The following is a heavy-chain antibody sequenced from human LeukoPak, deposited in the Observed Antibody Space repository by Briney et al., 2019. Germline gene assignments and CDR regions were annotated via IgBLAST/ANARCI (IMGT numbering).Heavy chain of an antibody. V-gene: IGHV1-2*02. CDR1: GYTFTGYY. CDR3: ARDFTGLRPPSYYFDY. CDR2: INPNGADT. D-gene: IGHD2-15*01. J-gene: IGHJ4*02. Sequence: GASVKVSCKASGYTFTGYYMHWVRQAPGQRLEWMGWINPNGADTNYVQKFQGRVTMTRDTSISTAYMELSRLRSDDTALYYCARDFTGLRPPSYYFDYWGQGTLVTVSS.